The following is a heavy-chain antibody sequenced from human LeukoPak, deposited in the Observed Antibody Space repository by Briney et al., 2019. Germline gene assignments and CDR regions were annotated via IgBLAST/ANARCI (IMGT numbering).Heavy chain of an antibody. J-gene: IGHJ5*02. CDR3: ARDAGGRTQREGWFDP. D-gene: IGHD1-26*01. CDR2: ISSSSSYI. Sequence: GGSLRLSCAASGFTFSSYSMNWVRQAPGKGLEWVSSISSSSSYIYYADSVKGRFTISRDNTRNSLYLQMNSLRVEDTAVYYCARDAGGRTQREGWFDPWGQGTLVTVSS. CDR1: GFTFSSYS. V-gene: IGHV3-21*01.